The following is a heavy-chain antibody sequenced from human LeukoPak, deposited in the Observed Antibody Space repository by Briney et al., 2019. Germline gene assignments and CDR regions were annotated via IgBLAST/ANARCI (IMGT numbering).Heavy chain of an antibody. D-gene: IGHD3-10*01. CDR1: GGSISSSNW. CDR2: IYHSGST. J-gene: IGHJ5*02. CDR3: ARGGYYGSGSYYNYNWFDP. V-gene: IGHV4-4*02. Sequence: SETRSLTGAVPGGSISSSNWWRWVRQPPGKGLEWIGEIYHSGSTTYNPSLKGRVPISVDKSKNQFSLTLSSVTAADTAVYYCARGGYYGSGSYYNYNWFDPWGQGTLVTVSS.